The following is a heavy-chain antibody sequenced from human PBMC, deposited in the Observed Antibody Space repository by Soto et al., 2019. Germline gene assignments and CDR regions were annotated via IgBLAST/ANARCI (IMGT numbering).Heavy chain of an antibody. Sequence: QITLRESGPAVVKPTQTLTLTCSFSGFSLSTGGVGVGWIRQPPGKALEWLGIIFWDDDTHYNPSLKNRLTISRDTSKNVVVLRMTNMDPADTATYYCAHSPPSNDESSGYHDWGQGALVTVS. J-gene: IGHJ4*02. CDR1: GFSLSTGGVG. V-gene: IGHV2-5*02. CDR2: IFWDDDT. CDR3: AHSPPSNDESSGYHD. D-gene: IGHD3-22*01.